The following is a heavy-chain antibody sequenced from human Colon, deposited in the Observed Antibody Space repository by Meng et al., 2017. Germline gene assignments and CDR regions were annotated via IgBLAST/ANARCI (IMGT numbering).Heavy chain of an antibody. Sequence: HESHPVLLSPSGPLSLTFTCSGGSMSSGTTSWGWIRQPPGKGLEWIGTFHFTGSTSSNPSLESRVTISPDTAKNQFSLKLTSVTAADTAVYYCARQPTGYPNWFDPWGQGILVTVSS. CDR2: FHFTGST. J-gene: IGHJ5*02. D-gene: IGHD3-9*01. CDR3: ARQPTGYPNWFDP. CDR1: GGSMSSGTTS. V-gene: IGHV4-39*07.